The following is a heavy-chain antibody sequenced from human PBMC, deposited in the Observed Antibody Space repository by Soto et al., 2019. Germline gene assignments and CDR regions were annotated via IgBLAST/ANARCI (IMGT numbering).Heavy chain of an antibody. D-gene: IGHD6-13*01. J-gene: IGHJ4*02. V-gene: IGHV1-69*13. CDR2: IVPIYRTA. Sequence: ASVKVSCKASGGTFSRYRINWVRQAPGQGLEWVGGIVPIYRTAAYAQKLQGRVTITADEVERTDYREIRGLKSEDPAVYYCERVTGANLSRGGGQGTLVTV. CDR3: ERVTGANLSRG. CDR1: GGTFSRYR.